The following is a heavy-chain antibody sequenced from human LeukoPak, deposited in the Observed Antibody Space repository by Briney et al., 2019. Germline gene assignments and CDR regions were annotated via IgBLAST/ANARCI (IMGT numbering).Heavy chain of an antibody. V-gene: IGHV3-7*01. CDR3: ASGLQAIWYY. D-gene: IGHD3-16*01. Sequence: PGGSLRLSCAASGLTFSNYWMTWVRQAPGKGLEWVANIDEYGSEEHYVDAVKGRFTISRDNAKNSVYLKMNSLRAEDTAVYYCASGLQAIWYYWGQGTLATVSS. CDR1: GLTFSNYW. CDR2: IDEYGSEE. J-gene: IGHJ4*02.